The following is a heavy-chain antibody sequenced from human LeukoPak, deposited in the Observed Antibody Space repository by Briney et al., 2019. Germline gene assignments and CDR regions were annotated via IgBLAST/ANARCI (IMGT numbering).Heavy chain of an antibody. CDR3: ARHGPQWLVPYYMDV. CDR2: INHSGST. J-gene: IGHJ6*03. CDR1: GGSFSGYY. V-gene: IGHV4-34*01. Sequence: SETLSLTCAVYGGSFSGYYWRWIRQPPGKGLEWIGEINHSGSTNYNPSLKSRVTISVDTSKNQFSLKLSSVTAADTAVYYCARHGPQWLVPYYMDVWGKGTTVTISS. D-gene: IGHD6-19*01.